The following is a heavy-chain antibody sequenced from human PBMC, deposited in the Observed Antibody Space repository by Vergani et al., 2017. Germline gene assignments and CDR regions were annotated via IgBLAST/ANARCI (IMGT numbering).Heavy chain of an antibody. CDR1: GGTFSSYA. CDR2: IIPILGTA. CDR3: ARLHVSGDYAFNYYYYYYGMDV. D-gene: IGHD4-17*01. J-gene: IGHJ6*02. V-gene: IGHV1-69*11. Sequence: QVQLVQSGAEVKKPGSSVKVSCKASGGTFSSYAISWVRQAPGQGLEWMGRIIPILGTANYAQKFQGRVTITADESTSTAYRELSTLRSEDTTVYYCARLHVSGDYAFNYYYYYYGMDVWGQGTTVTVSS.